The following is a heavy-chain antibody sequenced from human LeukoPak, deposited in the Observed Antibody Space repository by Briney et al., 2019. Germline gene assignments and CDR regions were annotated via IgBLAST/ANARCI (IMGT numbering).Heavy chain of an antibody. CDR3: ARDQAEDYYGSGSYYIPY. J-gene: IGHJ4*02. Sequence: GGSLRLSCAASGFTFSSYSMNWVRQAPGKGLEWVSSISSSSSYIYYADSVKGRFTISRDNAKNPLYLQMNSLRAEDTAVYYCARDQAEDYYGSGSYYIPYWGQGTLVTVSS. V-gene: IGHV3-21*01. CDR1: GFTFSSYS. D-gene: IGHD3-10*01. CDR2: ISSSSSYI.